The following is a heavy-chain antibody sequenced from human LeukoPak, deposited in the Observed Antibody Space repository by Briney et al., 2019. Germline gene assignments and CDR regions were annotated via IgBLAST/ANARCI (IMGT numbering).Heavy chain of an antibody. CDR3: ARARGGSAGQGASDI. D-gene: IGHD1-26*01. CDR1: GDSVSSNSAA. V-gene: IGHV6-1*01. J-gene: IGHJ3*02. CDR2: TYYRSKWYN. Sequence: SQTLSLTCAISGDSVSSNSAAWNWIRQSPSRGLEWLGRTYYRSKWYNDYAVSVKSRITINPDTAKTPFSLQLNSVTPEDTAVYYCARARGGSAGQGASDIWGQGTMVTVSS.